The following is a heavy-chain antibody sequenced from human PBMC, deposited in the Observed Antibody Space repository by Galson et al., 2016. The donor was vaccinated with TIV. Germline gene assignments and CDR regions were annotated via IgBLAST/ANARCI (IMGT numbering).Heavy chain of an antibody. CDR1: GFTFSNYW. J-gene: IGHJ4*02. D-gene: IGHD6-6*01. CDR3: VRDVTSSWDY. Sequence: SLRLSCATSGFTFSNYWMHWVRQAPGKGLVWVSRISSYGSGTSYADSVKGRFTISRDNAKNTLYLQMNSLRVEDTALYYCVRDVTSSWDYWGQGTLVTVSS. CDR2: ISSYGSGT. V-gene: IGHV3-74*01.